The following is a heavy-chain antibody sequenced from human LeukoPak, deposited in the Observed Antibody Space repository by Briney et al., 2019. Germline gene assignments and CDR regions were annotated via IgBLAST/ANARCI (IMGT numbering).Heavy chain of an antibody. D-gene: IGHD3-16*01. Sequence: SETLSLTCSVSGGSISSNYWSWIRQPPGKGLEWIGDIYYTGSTKYNPSLKSRVTISVDTSKNQFSLKLSSVTAADTAIYYCARLRNYGNSPNWFDPWGQGTLVTVSS. J-gene: IGHJ5*02. CDR3: ARLRNYGNSPNWFDP. CDR1: GGSISSNY. V-gene: IGHV4-59*01. CDR2: IYYTGST.